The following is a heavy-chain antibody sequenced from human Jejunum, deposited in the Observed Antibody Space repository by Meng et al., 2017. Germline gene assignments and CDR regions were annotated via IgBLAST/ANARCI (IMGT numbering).Heavy chain of an antibody. D-gene: IGHD2-8*01. V-gene: IGHV4-4*02. CDR1: GASTSRTNW. J-gene: IGHJ4*02. CDR3: ARAYCTDVSCHDFFDS. CDR2: IDPTEST. Sequence: QGRLQGPCPGLVKPSGTLSLTCAVSGASTSRTNWWSWVRQPPGKGLEWIGKIDPTESTHYNPSLKGRVTISADRSKNQFSLRLTSVTAADTAIYYCARAYCTDVSCHDFFDSWGQGTLVTVSS.